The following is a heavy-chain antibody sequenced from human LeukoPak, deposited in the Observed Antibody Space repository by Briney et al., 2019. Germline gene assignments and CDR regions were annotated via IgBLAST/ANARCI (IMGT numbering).Heavy chain of an antibody. CDR1: GFTFSSYW. J-gene: IGHJ5*02. CDR3: ARGAYCSSTSCYFT. D-gene: IGHD2-2*01. Sequence: LAGGSLRLSCAASGFTFSSYWMHWVRQAPGKGLEWVSVIYSGGTTYYADSVKGRFTFSRDNSKNTLYLQMNSLRAEDTAMYYCARGAYCSSTSCYFTWGQGTLVTVSS. V-gene: IGHV3-53*01. CDR2: IYSGGTT.